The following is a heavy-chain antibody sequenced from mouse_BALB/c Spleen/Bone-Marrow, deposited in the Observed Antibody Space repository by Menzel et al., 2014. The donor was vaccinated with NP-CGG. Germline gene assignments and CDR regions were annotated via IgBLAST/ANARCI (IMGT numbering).Heavy chain of an antibody. CDR3: TRGLYDGYSYYAMDY. Sequence: DVHLVESGGGLVKPGGSLKLSCAASGFAFSSYTMSWVRQTPEKRLEWVATISSGGSYTYYPDSVKGRFTISRDNAKNTLYLQMSSLKSGDTAMYYCTRGLYDGYSYYAMDYWGQGTSVTVSS. V-gene: IGHV5-6-4*01. CDR2: ISSGGSYT. CDR1: GFAFSSYT. D-gene: IGHD2-3*01. J-gene: IGHJ4*01.